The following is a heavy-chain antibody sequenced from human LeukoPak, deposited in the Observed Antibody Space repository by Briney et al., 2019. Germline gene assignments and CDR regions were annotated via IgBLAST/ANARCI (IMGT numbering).Heavy chain of an antibody. CDR1: GFTLSNYW. V-gene: IGHV3-74*01. D-gene: IGHD6-13*01. CDR3: SRGREYISNWNPFDF. CDR2: INGHGNTT. Sequence: GGSLRLSCAASGFTLSNYWMHWDRQVPGKGLVWVSSINGHGNTTKYADSVRGRFTISRDNAKNTLFLQMYSLRADDTAVYFCSRGREYISNWNPFDFWGHGTLVTVSS. J-gene: IGHJ4*01.